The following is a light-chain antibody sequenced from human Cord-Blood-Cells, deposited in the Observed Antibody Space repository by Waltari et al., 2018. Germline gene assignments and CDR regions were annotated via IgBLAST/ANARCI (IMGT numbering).Light chain of an antibody. V-gene: IGKV3-20*01. CDR1: QSVSSSY. CDR2: GAS. Sequence: DIVLTQSPGTLSLSPGERATLSCRASQSVSSSYLAWYQQKPGQAPRLLIYGASSRATGIPCRFSGSVSGTDFTLTISRLDPEDFAVYYCQQYGSSPPVTLGGWTKVEIK. J-gene: IGKJ4*01. CDR3: QQYGSSPPVT.